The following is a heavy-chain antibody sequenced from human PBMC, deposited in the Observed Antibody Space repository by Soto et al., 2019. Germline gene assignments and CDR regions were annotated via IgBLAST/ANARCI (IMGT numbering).Heavy chain of an antibody. CDR1: GFTFSSYA. D-gene: IGHD3-9*01. Sequence: VQLVESGGGVVQPGRSLRLFCAASGFTFSSYAMHWVRQAPGKGLEWVAVISYDGSNKYYADSVKGRFTISRDNSKNTLYLQMNSLSAEDTAVYYCARDLHYDILTGQDYWGQGTLVTVSS. CDR2: ISYDGSNK. V-gene: IGHV3-30-3*01. J-gene: IGHJ4*02. CDR3: ARDLHYDILTGQDY.